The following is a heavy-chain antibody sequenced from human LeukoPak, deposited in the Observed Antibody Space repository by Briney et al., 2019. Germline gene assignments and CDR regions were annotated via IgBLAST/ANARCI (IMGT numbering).Heavy chain of an antibody. J-gene: IGHJ3*02. Sequence: ASVKVSCKASGGTFSSYAISWVRQAPGQGLEWMGGIIPIFGTANYAQKFQGRVTITADESTSTAYMELSSLRTEDTAVYYCARIGMIAHDAFDIWGQGTMVTVSS. CDR1: GGTFSSYA. V-gene: IGHV1-69*01. D-gene: IGHD3-22*01. CDR2: IIPIFGTA. CDR3: ARIGMIAHDAFDI.